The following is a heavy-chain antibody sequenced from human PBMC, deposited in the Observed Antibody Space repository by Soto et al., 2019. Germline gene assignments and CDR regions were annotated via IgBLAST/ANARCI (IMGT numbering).Heavy chain of an antibody. J-gene: IGHJ4*02. D-gene: IGHD3-10*01. CDR2: ISWNSGSI. V-gene: IGHV3-9*01. CDR1: GFTFDDYA. Sequence: DVQLVESGGGLVQPGRSLRLSCAASGFTFDDYAMHWVRQAPGKGLEWVSGISWNSGSIGYADSVKGRFTISRDNANNSLYLQMNSMRAEDTALYYGAKDGKLGFRGGFDYWRQGTLVTVSS. CDR3: AKDGKLGFRGGFDY.